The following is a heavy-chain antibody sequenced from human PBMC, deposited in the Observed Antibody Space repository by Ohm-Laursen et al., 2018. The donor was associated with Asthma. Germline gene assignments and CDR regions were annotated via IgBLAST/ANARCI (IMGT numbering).Heavy chain of an antibody. Sequence: SLRLSCAASGFTFSSYVMHWVRQAPGKGLEWVAVISYDGSNKYYADSVKGRFTISRDNSKNTLYLQMNSLRPEDTAVYYCARAFHSGYDFDYWGQGTLVTVSS. CDR3: ARAFHSGYDFDY. D-gene: IGHD5-12*01. CDR2: ISYDGSNK. V-gene: IGHV3-30-3*01. CDR1: GFTFSSYV. J-gene: IGHJ4*02.